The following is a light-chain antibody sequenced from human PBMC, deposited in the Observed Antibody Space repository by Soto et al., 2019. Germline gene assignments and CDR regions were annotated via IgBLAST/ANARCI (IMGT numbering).Light chain of an antibody. CDR3: CSYTTSNTRQIV. Sequence: QSALTQRAFVSGSPGQSITISCTGTSSDVGGYNYVSWYQQHPGKAPKFMIYDVSNRPSGVSNRFSGSKSGNTASLTISGLQAEDEADYYCCSYTTSNTRQIVFGTGTKLTVL. CDR2: DVS. CDR1: SSDVGGYNY. J-gene: IGLJ1*01. V-gene: IGLV2-14*01.